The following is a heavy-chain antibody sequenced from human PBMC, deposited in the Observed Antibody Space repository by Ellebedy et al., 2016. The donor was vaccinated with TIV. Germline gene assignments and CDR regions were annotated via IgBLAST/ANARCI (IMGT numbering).Heavy chain of an antibody. Sequence: AASVKVSCKASGYTFTSYGISWVRQAPGQGLEWMGWISAYNGNTNYAQKLQGRVTMTTDTSTSTAYMELRSLRSDDTAVYYCARGLEVYNWNAPGYWGQGTLVTVSS. CDR3: ARGLEVYNWNAPGY. D-gene: IGHD1-20*01. J-gene: IGHJ4*02. CDR2: ISAYNGNT. CDR1: GYTFTSYG. V-gene: IGHV1-18*04.